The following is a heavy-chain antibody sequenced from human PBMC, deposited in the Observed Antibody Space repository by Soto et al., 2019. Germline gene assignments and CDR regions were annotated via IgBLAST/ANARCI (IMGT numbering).Heavy chain of an antibody. Sequence: SETLSLTCTVSGGSISSGGYYWSWIRQHPGKGLEWIGYIYYSGSTYYNPSLKSRVTISVDTSKNQFSLKPSSVTAADTAVYYCARDKEQYCSGGSCYSGFDPWGQGTLVTVSS. CDR2: IYYSGST. J-gene: IGHJ5*02. CDR1: GGSISSGGYY. D-gene: IGHD2-15*01. V-gene: IGHV4-31*03. CDR3: ARDKEQYCSGGSCYSGFDP.